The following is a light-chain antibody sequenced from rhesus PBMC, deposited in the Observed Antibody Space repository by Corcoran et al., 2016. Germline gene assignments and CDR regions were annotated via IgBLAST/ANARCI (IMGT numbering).Light chain of an antibody. V-gene: IGKV1-21*01. J-gene: IGKJ2*01. CDR1: QGISSW. Sequence: DIQMTQSPSSLSAPVGDRVTITCRASQGISSWLAWYQQKPGKAPKLLLYKASSLQSGVPSRFSGNGSGTDFTPTLSSLQPEDFATYYCQQYHSAPFIFGQGPKVEIK. CDR3: QQYHSAPFI. CDR2: KAS.